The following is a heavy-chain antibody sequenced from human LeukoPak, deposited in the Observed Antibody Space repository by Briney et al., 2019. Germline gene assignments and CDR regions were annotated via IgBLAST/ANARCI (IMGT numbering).Heavy chain of an antibody. V-gene: IGHV1-8*01. J-gene: IGHJ4*02. Sequence: WASVKVSCKTSGYTFTSYDINWVRQATGQGLEWMGWMNPNSGNTGYAQKFQGRVTMTRNTSISTAYMELSSLRSEDTAVYYCARVKSTSCSYFDYWGQGTLVTVSS. CDR2: MNPNSGNT. CDR1: GYTFTSYD. CDR3: ARVKSTSCSYFDY. D-gene: IGHD2-2*01.